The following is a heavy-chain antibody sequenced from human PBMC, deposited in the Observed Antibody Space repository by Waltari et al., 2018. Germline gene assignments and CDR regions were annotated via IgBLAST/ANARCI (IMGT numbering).Heavy chain of an antibody. CDR2: ITDSVAYT. CDR1: VFSFSTFG. CDR3: ARALTTPNDY. V-gene: IGHV3-21*03. Sequence: EVQLVESGGGLVKPGGSLRLSCTASVFSFSTFGMSWVRQAAGRGLGRVSPITDSVAYTYYAGSMKGRFTISRDNTKNSLYLHMSSLRAEDTAVYYCARALTTPNDYWGQGTLVTVSS. J-gene: IGHJ4*02. D-gene: IGHD4-17*01.